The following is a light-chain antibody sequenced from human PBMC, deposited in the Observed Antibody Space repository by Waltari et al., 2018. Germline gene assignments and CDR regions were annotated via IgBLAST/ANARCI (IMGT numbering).Light chain of an antibody. CDR2: EVS. V-gene: IGLV2-14*01. J-gene: IGLJ3*02. Sequence: QSALTQPASVSGSPGPSIPLSCTGTSSDVGGYNYVSWYQQHPGKAPKLMIYEVSNRPSGVSNRFSGSKSGNTASLTISGLQAEDEADYYCSSYTSSSTWVFGGGTKLTVL. CDR3: SSYTSSSTWV. CDR1: SSDVGGYNY.